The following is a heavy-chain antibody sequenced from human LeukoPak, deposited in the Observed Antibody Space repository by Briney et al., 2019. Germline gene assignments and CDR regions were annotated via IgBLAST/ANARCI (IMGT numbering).Heavy chain of an antibody. CDR2: IIPIFGTA. CDR1: GGTFSSYA. J-gene: IGHJ4*02. Sequence: GASVKVSCKASGGTFSSYANSWVRQAPGQGLEWMGGIIPIFGTANYAQKFQGRVTITADKSTSTAYMELSSLRSEDTAVYYCARDAEYCGGDCWGQGTLVTVSS. CDR3: ARDAEYCGGDC. V-gene: IGHV1-69*06. D-gene: IGHD2-21*01.